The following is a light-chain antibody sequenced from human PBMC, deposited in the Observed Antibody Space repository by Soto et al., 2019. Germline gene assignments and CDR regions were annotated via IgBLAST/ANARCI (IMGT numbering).Light chain of an antibody. Sequence: QSVLTQPPSASGTPGQRVTISCSGSSSNIGSNYVYWYQQLPGTAPKLLIYSHNQRPSGVPDRFSGSKSGTSASLAISGLRSEDEADYYCAAWDDSLRGYVFGTGTKLTV. J-gene: IGLJ1*01. V-gene: IGLV1-47*02. CDR3: AAWDDSLRGYV. CDR1: SSNIGSNY. CDR2: SHN.